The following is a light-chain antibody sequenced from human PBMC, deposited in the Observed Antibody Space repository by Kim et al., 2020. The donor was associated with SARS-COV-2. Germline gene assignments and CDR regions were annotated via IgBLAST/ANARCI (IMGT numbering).Light chain of an antibody. V-gene: IGLV1-51*01. CDR3: GTWDGSLTAWV. J-gene: IGLJ3*02. CDR1: SSNIGNNY. Sequence: GQKVTISCSGSSSNIGNNYVSWYQQLPRTAPKLLIYDNNKRPSGIPDRFSGSKSGTSATLGITGLQTGDEADYYCGTWDGSLTAWVFGGGTKVTVL. CDR2: DNN.